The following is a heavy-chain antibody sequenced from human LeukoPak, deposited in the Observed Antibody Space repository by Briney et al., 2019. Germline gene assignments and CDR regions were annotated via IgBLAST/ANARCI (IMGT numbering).Heavy chain of an antibody. CDR2: VSGSGFTI. J-gene: IGHJ5*02. CDR1: GFTLSNYS. V-gene: IGHV3-48*01. CDR3: ARVLHKRNYDSSDYYGS. D-gene: IGHD3-22*01. Sequence: GGSLRLSCAVSGFTLSNYSMNWVRQAPGKGLEWISYVSGSGFTIHYADSVKGRFTISRENSKNRLYLQMNSLRAEDTAVYYCARVLHKRNYDSSDYYGSWGQGTLVTVSS.